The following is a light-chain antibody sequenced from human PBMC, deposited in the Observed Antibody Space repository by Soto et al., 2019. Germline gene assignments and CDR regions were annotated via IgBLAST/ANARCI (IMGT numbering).Light chain of an antibody. J-gene: IGKJ4*01. Sequence: DIQLTQSPSFLSASVGDRVTITCRASQGISSYLAWYQQKPGKAPKLLIYAASTLQSGVPSRFSGSGSGTEFTLTISSLQPYDFATYYCQQFNSYPLTFGGGTKV. V-gene: IGKV1-9*01. CDR3: QQFNSYPLT. CDR2: AAS. CDR1: QGISSY.